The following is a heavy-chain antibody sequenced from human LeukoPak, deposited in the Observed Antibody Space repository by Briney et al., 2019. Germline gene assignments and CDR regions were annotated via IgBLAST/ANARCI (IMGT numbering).Heavy chain of an antibody. CDR2: IYYNGNT. CDR1: GGALTNLF. J-gene: IGHJ4*02. Sequence: SETLSLTCTVSGGALTNLFWSWIRQPPGKALEWIGYIYYNGNTNYNPSLKSRVSISVDTSKNQFSLRLSPVTASDTAVYYCARYGLYSFDYWGQGALVTVSS. D-gene: IGHD3-10*01. V-gene: IGHV4-59*08. CDR3: ARYGLYSFDY.